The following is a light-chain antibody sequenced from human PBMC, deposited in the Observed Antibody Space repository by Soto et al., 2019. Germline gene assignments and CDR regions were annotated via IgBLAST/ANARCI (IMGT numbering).Light chain of an antibody. J-gene: IGKJ2*01. CDR1: QSVSSSY. CDR3: QQYGSSPPYT. CDR2: GAS. Sequence: EIVLTQSPATLSLSPGERATLSCRASQSVSSSYLARYQQKPGQAPRLLIYGASSSATGIPDRFSGSGSGTDFTLTISRLEPEDLAVYYCQQYGSSPPYTFGQGTKLEIK. V-gene: IGKV3-20*01.